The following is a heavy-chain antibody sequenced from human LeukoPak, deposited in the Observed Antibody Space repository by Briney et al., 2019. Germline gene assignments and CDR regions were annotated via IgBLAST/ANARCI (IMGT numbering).Heavy chain of an antibody. CDR2: IFYSGST. V-gene: IGHV4-39*01. CDR1: GASFSSTTNY. D-gene: IGHD6-19*01. J-gene: IGHJ4*02. Sequence: SETLSLTCTVSGASFSSTTNYWGWIRQPPGKGLEWIGYIFYSGSTYYNPSLKSRVTISVDTSENQLSLKLSSVTAADTAVYYCVSPYRSGWYSFDHWGQGILVTVSS. CDR3: VSPYRSGWYSFDH.